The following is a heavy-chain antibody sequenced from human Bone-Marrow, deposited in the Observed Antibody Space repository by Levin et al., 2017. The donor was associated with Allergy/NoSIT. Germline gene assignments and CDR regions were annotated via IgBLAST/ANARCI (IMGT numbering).Heavy chain of an antibody. Sequence: GGSLRLSCAASGFTFSSYGMHWVRQAPGKGLEWVAVISYDGSNKYYADSVKGRFTISRDNSKNTLYLQMNSLRAEDTAVYYCAKLLGGGFDYWGQGTLVTVSS. CDR1: GFTFSSYG. CDR2: ISYDGSNK. V-gene: IGHV3-30*18. J-gene: IGHJ4*02. D-gene: IGHD3-16*01. CDR3: AKLLGGGFDY.